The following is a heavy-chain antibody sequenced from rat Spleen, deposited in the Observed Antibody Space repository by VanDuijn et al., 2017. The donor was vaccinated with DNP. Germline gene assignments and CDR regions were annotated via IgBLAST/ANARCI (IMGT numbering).Heavy chain of an antibody. J-gene: IGHJ2*01. V-gene: IGHV3-3*01. Sequence: VYLQESGPGLVKPSQSLSLICSVTGYSITSSNTWNWIRKFPGNKLEWMGYINNDGTTNYNPSLKSRISITRDTSKNHFFLHLNSVTIEDTATYYCARWTRYFDYWGQGVMVTVSS. CDR3: ARWTRYFDY. CDR2: INNDGTT. D-gene: IGHD1-7*01. CDR1: GYSITSSNT.